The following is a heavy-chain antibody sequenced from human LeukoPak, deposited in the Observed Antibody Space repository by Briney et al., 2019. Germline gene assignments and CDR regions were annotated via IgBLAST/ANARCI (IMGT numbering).Heavy chain of an antibody. J-gene: IGHJ4*02. V-gene: IGHV4-59*01. D-gene: IGHD4-17*01. Sequence: SEALSLTCTVSGGSFSSYYWSWIRQPPGKGLEWIGYIYHSGSTNYNPSLKSRVTISVDTSKNQFSLKLSSVTAADTAVYYCARGTRYGDYVNYFDYWGQGTLVTVSS. CDR3: ARGTRYGDYVNYFDY. CDR2: IYHSGST. CDR1: GGSFSSYY.